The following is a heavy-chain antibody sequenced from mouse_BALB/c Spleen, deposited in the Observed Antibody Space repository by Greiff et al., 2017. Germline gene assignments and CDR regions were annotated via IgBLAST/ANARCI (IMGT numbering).Heavy chain of an antibody. V-gene: IGHV1-20*02. Sequence: EVKLVESGPELVKPGASVKISCKASGYSFTGYFMNWVMQSHGKSLEWIGRINPYNGDTFYNQKFKGKATLTVDKSSSTAHMELRSLASEDSAVYYCARYYGSSYGYFDVWGAGTTVTVSS. D-gene: IGHD1-1*01. CDR3: ARYYGSSYGYFDV. CDR2: INPYNGDT. J-gene: IGHJ1*01. CDR1: GYSFTGYF.